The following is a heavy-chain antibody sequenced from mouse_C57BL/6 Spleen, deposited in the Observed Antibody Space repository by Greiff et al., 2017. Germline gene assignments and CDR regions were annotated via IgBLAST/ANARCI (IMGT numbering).Heavy chain of an antibody. CDR1: GFSLTSYG. J-gene: IGHJ4*01. CDR3: AGSIYYGYDDYAMDY. Sequence: QVQLQQSGPGLVQPSQSLSITCTVSGFSLTSYGVHWVRQSPGKGLEWLGVIWSGGSTDYNAAFISRLSISKDNSKSQVFFKMNSLQADDTAIYYCAGSIYYGYDDYAMDYWGQGTSVTVSS. CDR2: IWSGGST. V-gene: IGHV2-2*01. D-gene: IGHD2-2*01.